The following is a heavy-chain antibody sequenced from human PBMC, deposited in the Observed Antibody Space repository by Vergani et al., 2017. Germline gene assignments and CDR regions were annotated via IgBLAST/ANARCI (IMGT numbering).Heavy chain of an antibody. CDR2: MNPNSGNT. Sequence: QVQLVQSGAEVKKPGASVKVSCKASGYTFTSYDINWVRQATGQGLEWMGWMNPNSGNTGYAQKFQGRVTMTTDTSTSTAYMELRSLRSDDTAVYYCARGYLVYGSGVTFFDYWGQGTLVTVSS. V-gene: IGHV1-8*01. CDR3: ARGYLVYGSGVTFFDY. CDR1: GYTFTSYD. J-gene: IGHJ4*02. D-gene: IGHD3-10*01.